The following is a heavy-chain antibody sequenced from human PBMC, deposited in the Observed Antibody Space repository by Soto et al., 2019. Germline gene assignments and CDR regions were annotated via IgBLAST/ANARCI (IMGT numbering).Heavy chain of an antibody. D-gene: IGHD6-13*01. J-gene: IGHJ6*02. CDR3: VRLGRRSSSWYGGYYYYYGMDV. V-gene: IGHV4-34*01. Sequence: SWIRQPPGKGLEWIGEINHSGSTNYNPSLKSRVTISVDTSKNQFSLKLSSVTAADTAVYYCVRLGRRSSSWYGGYYYYYGMDVWGQGTTVTVSS. CDR2: INHSGST.